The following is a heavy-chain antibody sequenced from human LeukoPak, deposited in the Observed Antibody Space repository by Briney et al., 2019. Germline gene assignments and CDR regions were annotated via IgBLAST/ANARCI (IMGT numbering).Heavy chain of an antibody. CDR3: ARDHDDILTGYYMADY. Sequence: ASVKVSCKASGYTFTGYCMHWVRQAPGQGLEWMGWINPNSGGTNYAQKFQGRVTMTRDTSISTAYMELSRLRSDDTAVYYCARDHDDILTGYYMADYWGQGTLVTVSS. V-gene: IGHV1-2*02. D-gene: IGHD3-9*01. CDR1: GYTFTGYC. CDR2: INPNSGGT. J-gene: IGHJ4*02.